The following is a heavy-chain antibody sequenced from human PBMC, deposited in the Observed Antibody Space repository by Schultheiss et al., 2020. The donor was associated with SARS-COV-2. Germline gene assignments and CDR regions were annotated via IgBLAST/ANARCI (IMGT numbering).Heavy chain of an antibody. Sequence: SETLSLTCTVSGGSISSGGYYWSWIRQHPGKGLEWIGYIYYSGSTYYNPSLKSRVTISVDTSKNQFSLKLSSVTAADTAVYYCARHGSVFELDYWGQGTLVTVSS. CDR2: IYYSGST. J-gene: IGHJ4*02. D-gene: IGHD1-26*01. CDR3: ARHGSVFELDY. V-gene: IGHV4-39*01. CDR1: GGSISSGGYY.